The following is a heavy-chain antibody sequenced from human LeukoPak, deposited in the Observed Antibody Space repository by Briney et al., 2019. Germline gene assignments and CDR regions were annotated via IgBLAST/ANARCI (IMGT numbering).Heavy chain of an antibody. Sequence: PSETLSLTCTVSGGSISSYYWSWIRQPPGRGLEWIGYVYYSGSTNFNPSLKSRVTISVDTSKNQLSLKQSSVTAADTAVYYCARVHSNYGSVDYWGQGTLVTVSS. CDR2: VYYSGST. V-gene: IGHV4-59*08. D-gene: IGHD4-11*01. CDR1: GGSISSYY. CDR3: ARVHSNYGSVDY. J-gene: IGHJ4*02.